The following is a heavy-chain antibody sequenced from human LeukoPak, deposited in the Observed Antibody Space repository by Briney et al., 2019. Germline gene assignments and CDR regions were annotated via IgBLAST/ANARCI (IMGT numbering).Heavy chain of an antibody. Sequence: GASVKVSCKASVYTFTGYYMHWVRQAPGQGLEWMGWISAYNGNTNYAQKLQGRVTMTTDTSTSTAYMELRSLRSDDTAVYYCARGGPVAGRFDYWGQGTLVTVSS. CDR3: ARGGPVAGRFDY. D-gene: IGHD6-19*01. CDR1: VYTFTGYY. V-gene: IGHV1-18*04. J-gene: IGHJ4*02. CDR2: ISAYNGNT.